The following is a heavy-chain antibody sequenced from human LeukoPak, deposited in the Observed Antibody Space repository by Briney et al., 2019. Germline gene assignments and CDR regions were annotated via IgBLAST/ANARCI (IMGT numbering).Heavy chain of an antibody. CDR2: FYSGERP. V-gene: IGHV4-4*09. J-gene: IGHJ4*02. Sequence: SETLSLTCTVSGGSFSYSHWSWIRQAPGKGLECNGNFYSGERPNYNPSLKSRVAISADTSKNQFFLRLTSVTAADTAVYYCARSFTDNFFFENWGQGTLVTVFS. CDR3: ARSFTDNFFFEN. CDR1: GGSFSYSH. D-gene: IGHD1-1*01.